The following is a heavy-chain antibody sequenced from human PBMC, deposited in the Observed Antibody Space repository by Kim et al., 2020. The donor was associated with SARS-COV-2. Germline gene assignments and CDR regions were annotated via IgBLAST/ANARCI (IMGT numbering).Heavy chain of an antibody. J-gene: IGHJ4*02. CDR1: GFTFRSYA. V-gene: IGHV3-23*01. D-gene: IGHD2-8*01. CDR3: LLRTDY. Sequence: GGSLRLSCAASGFTFRSYALSWVRQAPGKGLEWVSTISGSGDNTYYADSVKGRFTISRDNSKNTLSLQMNSLRAEDTAIYYCLLRTDYCGQGTLVTVSS. CDR2: ISGSGDNT.